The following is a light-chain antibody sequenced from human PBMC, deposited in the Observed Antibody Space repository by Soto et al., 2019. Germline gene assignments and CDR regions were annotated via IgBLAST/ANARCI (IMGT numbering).Light chain of an antibody. V-gene: IGKV3-15*01. Sequence: TQAEATVSVYQRKRVTLSCRASQSISSYLAWYQQRPGQPSRLLIYDASTRATGIPARFSGSGSGTEFTLTISSLQSEDFAVYYCQQYNHWLTFGGGTKVDIK. CDR2: DAS. CDR1: QSISSY. J-gene: IGKJ4*01. CDR3: QQYNHWLT.